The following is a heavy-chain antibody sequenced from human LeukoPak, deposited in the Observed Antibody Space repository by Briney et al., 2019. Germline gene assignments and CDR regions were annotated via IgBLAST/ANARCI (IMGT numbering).Heavy chain of an antibody. CDR1: GYTFTSYA. V-gene: IGHV1-3*01. CDR3: ARTNYDSSGYHGGYFDY. J-gene: IGHJ4*02. CDR2: INAGNGNT. D-gene: IGHD3-22*01. Sequence: ASVKVSCKASGYTFTSYAMHWVRQAPGQRLEWMGWINAGNGNTKYSQKFQGRVTITADESTSTAYMELSSLRSEDTAVYYCARTNYDSSGYHGGYFDYWGQGTLVTVSS.